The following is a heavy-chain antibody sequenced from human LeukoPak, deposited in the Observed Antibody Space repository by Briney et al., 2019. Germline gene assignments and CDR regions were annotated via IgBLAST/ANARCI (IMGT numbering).Heavy chain of an antibody. V-gene: IGHV4-34*01. J-gene: IGHJ6*03. D-gene: IGHD2-2*01. CDR2: INHSGST. CDR1: GGSFSGYY. CDR3: ARLSSTSCPKCYYYYYMDV. Sequence: SETLSLTCAVYGGSFSGYYWSWIRQPPGKGLEWIGEINHSGSTNYNPSLKSRVTISVDTSKNQFSLKLSSVTAADTAVYYCARLSSTSCPKCYYYYYMDVWGKGTTVTVSS.